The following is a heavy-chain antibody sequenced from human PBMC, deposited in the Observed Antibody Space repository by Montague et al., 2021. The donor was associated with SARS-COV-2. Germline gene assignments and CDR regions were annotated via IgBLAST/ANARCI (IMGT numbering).Heavy chain of an antibody. D-gene: IGHD6-19*01. J-gene: IGHJ4*02. CDR1: SASITSRPDS. V-gene: IGHV4-39*01. CDR2: NFYTEST. CDR3: ARHTSAWYDYFED. Sequence: SETLSLTCTVSSASITSRPDSWGRISQPSGTGPDCLGTNFYTESTYYNPSLKSRVTMSVDTSRNQFSLKLSSVTAADTAIYYCARHTSAWYDYFEDWGQGTLLTVSS.